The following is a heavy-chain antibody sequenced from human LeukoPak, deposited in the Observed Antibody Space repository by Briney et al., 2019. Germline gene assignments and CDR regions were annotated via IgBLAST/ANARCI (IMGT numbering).Heavy chain of an antibody. V-gene: IGHV3-21*01. J-gene: IGHJ4*02. CDR1: GFTFSSYN. D-gene: IGHD3-22*01. CDR3: ARDSDSSGYSDY. CDR2: ISSSSSYI. Sequence: RSGGSLRLSCAASGFTFSSYNMNWVRQAPGKGLGWVSSISSSSSYIYYADSVKGRFTISRDNAKNSLYLQMNSLRAEDTAVYYCARDSDSSGYSDYWGQGTLVTVSS.